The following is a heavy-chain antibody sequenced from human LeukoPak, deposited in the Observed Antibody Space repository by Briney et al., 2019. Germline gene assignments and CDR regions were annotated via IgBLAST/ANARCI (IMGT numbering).Heavy chain of an antibody. CDR3: AKDHEGVVVVAASYFDY. CDR2: ISGSGGST. V-gene: IGHV3-23*01. D-gene: IGHD2-15*01. J-gene: IGHJ4*02. Sequence: GGSLRLSCAASGFTFSSYAMSWVRQAPGKGLEWVSAISGSGGSTYYADSVKGRFTISRDNSKNTLYLQMNSMRAEDTAVYYCAKDHEGVVVVAASYFDYWGQGTLVTVSS. CDR1: GFTFSSYA.